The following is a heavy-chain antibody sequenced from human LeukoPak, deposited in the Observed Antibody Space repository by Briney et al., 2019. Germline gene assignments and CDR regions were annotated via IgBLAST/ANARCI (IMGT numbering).Heavy chain of an antibody. V-gene: IGHV3-23*01. CDR3: AKAILITGVNYFDY. J-gene: IGHJ4*02. CDR2: ISGSGST. D-gene: IGHD3-3*01. CDR1: GFTFSSYA. Sequence: GGSLRLSCAASGFTFSSYAMSWVRQAPGKGLEWVSAISGSGSTFYADSVKGRFTISRDNSKNTLYLQVNSLRAEDTAVYYCAKAILITGVNYFDYWGQGTLVTVSS.